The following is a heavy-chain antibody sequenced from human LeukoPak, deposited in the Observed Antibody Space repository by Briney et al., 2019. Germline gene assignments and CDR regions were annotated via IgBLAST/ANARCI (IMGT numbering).Heavy chain of an antibody. Sequence: GGSLRLSCEASGFTFSSHGMYWVRQAPGKGLEWVALIWYDGSNKYYADSVKGRFTISRDNPNNTLCLQMNSLRAEDTAVYYCARSGRGYYDSLDHWGQGDLVTVSS. V-gene: IGHV3-33*07. CDR2: IWYDGSNK. J-gene: IGHJ4*02. CDR3: ARSGRGYYDSLDH. CDR1: GFTFSSHG. D-gene: IGHD3-22*01.